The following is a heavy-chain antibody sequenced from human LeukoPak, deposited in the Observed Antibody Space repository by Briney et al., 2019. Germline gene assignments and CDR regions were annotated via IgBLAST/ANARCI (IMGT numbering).Heavy chain of an antibody. Sequence: ASVKVSCKASGYTFTSYGISWVRQAPGQGLEWMGWISAYNGNTNYAQKFQGRVTMTRDTSISTAYMELSRLRSDDTAVYYCARGLPIAVAGTSSARWFDPWGQGTLVTVSS. CDR1: GYTFTSYG. CDR3: ARGLPIAVAGTSSARWFDP. V-gene: IGHV1-18*01. J-gene: IGHJ5*02. CDR2: ISAYNGNT. D-gene: IGHD6-19*01.